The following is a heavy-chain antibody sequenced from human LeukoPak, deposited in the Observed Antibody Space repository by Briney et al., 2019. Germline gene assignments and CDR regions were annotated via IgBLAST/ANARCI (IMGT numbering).Heavy chain of an antibody. Sequence: GASVKVSCKASGYTFTDYYMHWVRQAPGQGLEWMGWINPNSGGANYAQKFQGRVTMTRDTSISTAYMELSRLRSDDTAVYYCAREEIAARRVPWFDPWGQGTLVTVSS. J-gene: IGHJ5*02. CDR1: GYTFTDYY. CDR2: INPNSGGA. CDR3: AREEIAARRVPWFDP. D-gene: IGHD6-6*01. V-gene: IGHV1-2*02.